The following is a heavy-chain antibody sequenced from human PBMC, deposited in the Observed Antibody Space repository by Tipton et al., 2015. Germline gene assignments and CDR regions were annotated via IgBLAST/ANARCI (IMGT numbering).Heavy chain of an antibody. CDR2: VHYSGST. CDR3: ARRFSHSSSWTFDY. J-gene: IGHJ4*02. CDR1: GDSISSGSYY. Sequence: TLSLTCTVSGDSISSGSYYWGWIRQPPGKGLEWIGSVHYSGSTYYNPSLKSRVTISVDTSKNQFSLKLSSVTAADTAVYYCARRFSHSSSWTFDYWGQGTLVIVSS. V-gene: IGHV4-39*01. D-gene: IGHD6-13*01.